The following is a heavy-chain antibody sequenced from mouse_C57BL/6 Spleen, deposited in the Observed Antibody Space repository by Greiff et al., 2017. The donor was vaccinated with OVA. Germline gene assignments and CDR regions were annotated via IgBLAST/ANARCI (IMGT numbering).Heavy chain of an antibody. CDR2: IDPEDGDT. CDR1: GFNIKDYY. J-gene: IGHJ3*01. V-gene: IGHV14-1*01. CDR3: TTYGYYDYDPWFAY. D-gene: IGHD2-4*01. Sequence: VQLQQSGAELVRPGASVKLSCTASGFNIKDYYMHWVKQRPEQGLEWIGRIDPEDGDTEYAPKFQGKATMTADTSSNTAYLQLSSLTSEDTAVYYCTTYGYYDYDPWFAYWGQGTLVTVSA.